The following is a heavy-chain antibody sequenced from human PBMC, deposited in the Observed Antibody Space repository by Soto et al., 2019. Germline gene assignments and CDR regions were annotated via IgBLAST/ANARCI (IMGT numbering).Heavy chain of an antibody. CDR3: ARGQVLSNTIFGVVITPIYY. V-gene: IGHV4-31*03. J-gene: IGHJ4*02. Sequence: SDTLSLTCTVSGVSISSGGYYWSWIRQHPGKFLEWIGYIYYSGSTYYNPSLKSRVTISVDTSKNQFSPKLSSVTAADTAVYYCARGQVLSNTIFGVVITPIYYWGQGTLVTVSS. CDR1: GVSISSGGYY. D-gene: IGHD3-3*01. CDR2: IYYSGST.